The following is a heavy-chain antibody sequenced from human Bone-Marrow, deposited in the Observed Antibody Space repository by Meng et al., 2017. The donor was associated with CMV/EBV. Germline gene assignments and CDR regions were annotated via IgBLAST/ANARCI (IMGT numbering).Heavy chain of an antibody. D-gene: IGHD2-2*01. Sequence: ASVKISCKASGYTFTSYYMHWVRQAPGQGLEWMGIINPSGGSTSYAQKFQGRVTMTRDTSTSTVYMELSSLRSEDTAVYYCASSRPRSPFDPWGQGTLVTVSS. CDR2: INPSGGST. J-gene: IGHJ5*02. CDR1: GYTFTSYY. V-gene: IGHV1-46*01. CDR3: ASSRPRSPFDP.